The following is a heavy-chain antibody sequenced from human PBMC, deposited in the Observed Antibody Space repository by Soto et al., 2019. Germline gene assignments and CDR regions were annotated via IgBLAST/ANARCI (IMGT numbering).Heavy chain of an antibody. D-gene: IGHD4-17*01. V-gene: IGHV4-31*03. Sequence: SETLSLTCTVSGGSISSGGYYWSWIRQHPGKGLEWIGYIYYSGSTYYNPSLKSRVTISVDTSKNQFSLKLSSVTAADTAVYYCARDSGGIYGDYVVGPWGQGTLVTVSS. CDR2: IYYSGST. J-gene: IGHJ5*02. CDR1: GGSISSGGYY. CDR3: ARDSGGIYGDYVVGP.